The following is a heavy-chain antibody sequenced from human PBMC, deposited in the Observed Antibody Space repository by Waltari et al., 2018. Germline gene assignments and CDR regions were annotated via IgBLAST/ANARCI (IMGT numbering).Heavy chain of an antibody. V-gene: IGHV4-39*01. CDR1: GGTISSSSYY. J-gene: IGHJ4*02. CDR2: IYYSGST. Sequence: QLLLQESGSGLVKPSETLSLTCTVSGGTISSSSYYWGWRRQPPGKGLEWIGSIYYSGSTYDNPCLKSRGNISVNTSKNQFSLKLSSVTAADTAVYYCARLMELGDYWGQGTLVTVSS. CDR3: ARLMELGDY. D-gene: IGHD1-7*01.